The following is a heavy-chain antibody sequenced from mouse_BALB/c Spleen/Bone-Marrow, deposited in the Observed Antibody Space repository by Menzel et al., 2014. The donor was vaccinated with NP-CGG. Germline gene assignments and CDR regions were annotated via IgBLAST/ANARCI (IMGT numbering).Heavy chain of an antibody. Sequence: EVKLMESGGGLVQPGGFLRLSCATSGFTFTDHYMSWVRQPPGKALEWLGFIRNKANGYTTEYSASVKGRFTMSRDNSQSIVYLQMNTLRAEDSATYYCARDYLYYFDYWGQGTTLTVSS. CDR1: GFTFTDHY. V-gene: IGHV7-3*02. D-gene: IGHD2-1*01. CDR3: ARDYLYYFDY. CDR2: IRNKANGYTT. J-gene: IGHJ2*01.